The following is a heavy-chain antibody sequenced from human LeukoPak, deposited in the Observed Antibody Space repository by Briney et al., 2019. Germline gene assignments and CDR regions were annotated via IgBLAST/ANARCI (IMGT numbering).Heavy chain of an antibody. D-gene: IGHD6-19*01. CDR1: GGSISSGSYY. CDR2: IYTSGST. J-gene: IGHJ5*02. Sequence: SETLSLTCTVSGGSISSGSYYWSWIRRPAGKGLEWIGRIYTSGSTNYNPSLKSRVTISVDTSKNQFSLKLSSVTAADTAVYYCASSYSSGWYLSWGQGTLVTVSS. CDR3: ASSYSSGWYLS. V-gene: IGHV4-61*02.